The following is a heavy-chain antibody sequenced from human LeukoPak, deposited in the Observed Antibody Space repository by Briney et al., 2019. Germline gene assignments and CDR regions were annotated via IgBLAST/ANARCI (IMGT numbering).Heavy chain of an antibody. V-gene: IGHV3-48*01. D-gene: IGHD1-26*01. CDR3: AKDGGTHFDH. J-gene: IGHJ4*02. CDR1: GFTFRTSG. CDR2: ISSSGTTI. Sequence: GGSLRLSCAASGFTFRTSGMNWVRRAPGKGLEWVSYISSSGTTISYAQSVKGRFTIARDNAQNSLTLHMNTLRADDTAVYYCAKDGGTHFDHWGQGTLVTVSS.